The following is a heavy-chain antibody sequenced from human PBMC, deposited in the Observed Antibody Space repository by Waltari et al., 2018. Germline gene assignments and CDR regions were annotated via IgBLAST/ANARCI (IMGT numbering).Heavy chain of an antibody. J-gene: IGHJ6*02. V-gene: IGHV3-23*04. CDR2: IRGSGGST. Sequence: EVQLVESGGGLVQPGGSLGRSCAASGVTFSGYAMSWVRQAPGKGLEWVSAIRGSGGSTYYADSVKGRFTISRDNSKDTLYLQMNSLRAEDTAVYYCATSGSYYHYDYGMDGWGQGTTVTVSS. D-gene: IGHD1-26*01. CDR3: ATSGSYYHYDYGMDG. CDR1: GVTFSGYA.